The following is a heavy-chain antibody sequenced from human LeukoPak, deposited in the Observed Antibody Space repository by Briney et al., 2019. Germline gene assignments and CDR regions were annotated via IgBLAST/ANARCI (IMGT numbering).Heavy chain of an antibody. CDR2: INPNSGGT. CDR3: ARDFGYSSGWYSNWFDP. Sequence: ALVKVSCKASGYTFTGYYMHWVRQAPGQGLEWMGWINPNSGGTNYAQKFQGRVTMTRDTSISTAYMELSRLRSDDTAVYYCARDFGYSSGWYSNWFDPWGQGTLVTVSS. CDR1: GYTFTGYY. J-gene: IGHJ5*02. D-gene: IGHD6-19*01. V-gene: IGHV1-2*02.